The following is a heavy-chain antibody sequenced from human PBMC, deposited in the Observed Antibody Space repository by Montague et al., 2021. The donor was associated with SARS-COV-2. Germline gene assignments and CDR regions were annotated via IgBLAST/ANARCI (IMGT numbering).Heavy chain of an antibody. J-gene: IGHJ5*02. Sequence: SLRLSCAASGFTFSSFEMTWVRQAPGKGLEWISHISDSGRTTFYADSVKGRFTVSRDNAKNSLCLQMNSLRAEDTALYFCAGDQGYSYGFGRWGQGTLVTVSS. D-gene: IGHD5-18*01. CDR1: GFTFSSFE. V-gene: IGHV3-48*03. CDR3: AGDQGYSYGFGR. CDR2: ISDSGRTT.